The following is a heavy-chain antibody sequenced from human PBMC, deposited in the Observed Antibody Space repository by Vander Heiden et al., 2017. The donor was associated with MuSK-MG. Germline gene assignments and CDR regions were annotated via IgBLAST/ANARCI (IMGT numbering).Heavy chain of an antibody. D-gene: IGHD3-3*01. CDR1: GGSISSSSYY. J-gene: IGHJ3*02. CDR2: SYYSGTP. CDR3: AKEPRGRITIFGGRSRGGGDAFDI. Sequence: QLQLQESGPGLVKPSETLSLTCTVSGGSISSSSYYWGWIRQPPGKGLEWIGSSYYSGTPHYNPPLEGRAPIPLDPSKTPFSLKLGSGTAADTAVYYWAKEPRGRITIFGGRSRGGGDAFDIWGQGTMVTVSS. V-gene: IGHV4-39*01.